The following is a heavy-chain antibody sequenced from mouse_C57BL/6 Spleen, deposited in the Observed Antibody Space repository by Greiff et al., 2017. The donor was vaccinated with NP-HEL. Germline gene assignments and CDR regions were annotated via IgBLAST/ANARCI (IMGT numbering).Heavy chain of an antibody. CDR2: INYDGSST. V-gene: IGHV5-16*01. D-gene: IGHD2-3*01. CDR3: ARFYDHGPRGYFDV. CDR1: GFTFSDYY. J-gene: IGHJ1*03. Sequence: EVKLVESEGGLVQPGSSMKLSCTASGFTFSDYYMAWVRQVPEKGLEWVANINYDGSSTYYLDSLKSRFIISRENAKNILYLQMSSLKSEDTATYYCARFYDHGPRGYFDVWGTGTTVTVSS.